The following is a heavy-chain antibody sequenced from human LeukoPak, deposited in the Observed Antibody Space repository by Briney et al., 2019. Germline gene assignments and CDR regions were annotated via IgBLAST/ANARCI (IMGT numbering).Heavy chain of an antibody. Sequence: GGSLRLSCAASGFTFSSYAMHWVRQAPGKGLEWVAVISYDGSNKYYADSVKGRFTISGDNSKNTLYLQMNSLRAEDTAVYYCARGNYYGSGVDYWGQGTLVTVSS. D-gene: IGHD3-10*01. V-gene: IGHV3-30-3*01. CDR1: GFTFSSYA. J-gene: IGHJ4*02. CDR3: ARGNYYGSGVDY. CDR2: ISYDGSNK.